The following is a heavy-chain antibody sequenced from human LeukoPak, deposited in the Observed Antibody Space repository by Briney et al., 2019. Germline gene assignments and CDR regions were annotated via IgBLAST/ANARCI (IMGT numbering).Heavy chain of an antibody. CDR1: GFTFSSYW. CDR2: IKQDGSEK. CDR3: ARGPYYDSSGYPYYFDY. J-gene: IGHJ4*02. Sequence: GSLRLSCAASGFTFSSYWMSWVRQAPGKGLEWVANIKQDGSEKSYVDSVNGRFTISRDNAKNSLYLQMNSLRAEDTAVYYCARGPYYDSSGYPYYFDYWGQGTLVTVSS. D-gene: IGHD3-22*01. V-gene: IGHV3-7*01.